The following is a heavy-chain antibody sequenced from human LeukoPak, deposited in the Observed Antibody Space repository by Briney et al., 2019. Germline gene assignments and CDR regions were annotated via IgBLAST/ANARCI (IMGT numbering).Heavy chain of an antibody. V-gene: IGHV1-2*02. CDR1: GYTFTGYY. CDR3: AKNYQLLSYNCFGP. CDR2: INPNSGGT. D-gene: IGHD2-2*01. Sequence: ASVKVSCKASGYTFTGYYIHWVRQAPGQGLEWMGWINPNSGGTNYAQKFQGRVTMTRDTSISTAYMELSTLRSDDTAVYYCAKNYQLLSYNCFGPWGQGTLVTVSS. J-gene: IGHJ5*02.